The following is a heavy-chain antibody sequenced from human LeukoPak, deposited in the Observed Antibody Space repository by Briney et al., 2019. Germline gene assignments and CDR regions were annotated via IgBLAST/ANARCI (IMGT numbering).Heavy chain of an antibody. CDR1: GGSISSGGYS. Sequence: PSETLSLTCAVSGGSISSGGYSWSWIRQPPGKGLERIGYIYHSGSTYYNPSLKSRVTISVDRSKNQFSLKLSSVTAADTAVYYCARGNYHRFDYWGQGTLVTVSS. D-gene: IGHD4-11*01. CDR3: ARGNYHRFDY. V-gene: IGHV4-30-2*01. CDR2: IYHSGST. J-gene: IGHJ4*02.